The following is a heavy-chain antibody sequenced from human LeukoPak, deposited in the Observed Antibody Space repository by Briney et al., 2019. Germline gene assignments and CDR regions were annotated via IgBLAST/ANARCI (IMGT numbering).Heavy chain of an antibody. CDR2: INPSGGST. CDR3: ARGAYSYGPKYYYYGMDV. V-gene: IGHV1-46*01. J-gene: IGHJ6*02. D-gene: IGHD5-18*01. Sequence: ASVKVSCKASGYTFTSYYMHWVRQAPGQGLEWMGIINPSGGSTSYAQKFQGRVTMTRDTSTSTVYMELSSLRSEDTAVYYCARGAYSYGPKYYYYGMDVWGQGTTVTVSS. CDR1: GYTFTSYY.